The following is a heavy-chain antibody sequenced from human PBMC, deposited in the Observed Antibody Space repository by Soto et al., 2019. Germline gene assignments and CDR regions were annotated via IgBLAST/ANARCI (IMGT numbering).Heavy chain of an antibody. V-gene: IGHV3-21*01. D-gene: IGHD3-10*01. J-gene: IGHJ4*02. Sequence: GGSLRLSXAASGFTFSSYSMNWVRQAPGKGLEWVSSISSSSSYIYYADSVKGRFTISRDNAKNSLYLQMNSLRAEDTAVYYCARARGSVLFYFDYWGQGTLVTV. CDR3: ARARGSVLFYFDY. CDR2: ISSSSSYI. CDR1: GFTFSSYS.